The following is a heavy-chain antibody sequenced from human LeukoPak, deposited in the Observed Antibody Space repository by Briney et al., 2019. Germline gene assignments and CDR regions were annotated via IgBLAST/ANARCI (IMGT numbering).Heavy chain of an antibody. V-gene: IGHV4-59*01. CDR3: ARGPERIDY. CDR1: GGSISSYY. CDR2: IYYSGST. Sequence: SETLSLTCTVSGGSISSYYWSWIRQPPGKGPEWIGYIYYSGSTNYNPSLKSRVTIPVDTSKNRFSLKLSSVTAADTAVYYGARGPERIDYWGQGTLVTVSS. J-gene: IGHJ4*02.